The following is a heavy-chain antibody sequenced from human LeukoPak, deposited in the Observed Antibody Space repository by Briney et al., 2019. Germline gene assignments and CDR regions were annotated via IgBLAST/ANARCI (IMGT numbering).Heavy chain of an antibody. Sequence: GGSLRLSCAASGFTLSSYGMSWVRQAPGKGLEWVSAIGGRDGSTYYADSVKGRFTISRDNSKNTLYVQMNSLRAEDTAVYYCAKGHYYGSGSLDYWGQGTLVTVSS. J-gene: IGHJ4*02. CDR3: AKGHYYGSGSLDY. CDR1: GFTLSSYG. CDR2: IGGRDGST. V-gene: IGHV3-23*01. D-gene: IGHD3-10*01.